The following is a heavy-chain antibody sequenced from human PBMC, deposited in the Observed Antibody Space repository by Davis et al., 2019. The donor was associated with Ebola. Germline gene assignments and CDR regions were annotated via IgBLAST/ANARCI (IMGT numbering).Heavy chain of an antibody. CDR1: GYTFTSYD. CDR3: ARAVRYPVVVTRSSRKYYFDY. D-gene: IGHD2-2*01. CDR2: MNPNSGNT. V-gene: IGHV1-8*01. Sequence: ASVKVSCKASGYTFTSYDINWVRQATGQGLEWMGWMNPNSGNTGYAQNFQGRVTMTRNTSISTAYMELSSLRSEDTAAYYCARAVRYPVVVTRSSRKYYFDYWGQGTRVTVSS. J-gene: IGHJ4*02.